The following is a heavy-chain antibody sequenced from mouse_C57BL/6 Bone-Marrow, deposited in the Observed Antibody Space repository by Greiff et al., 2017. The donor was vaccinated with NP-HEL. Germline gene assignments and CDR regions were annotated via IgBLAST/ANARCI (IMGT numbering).Heavy chain of an antibody. Sequence: VQLKESGGGLVKPGGSLKLSCAASGFTFIDYGMHWVRQSPEKGLEWVAYISSGSSTIYYADTVKGRFTISRDNAKNTLFLQMTSLRSEDTAMYYCARDYYGSSYVEWYFDVWGTGTTVTVSS. V-gene: IGHV5-17*01. D-gene: IGHD1-1*01. J-gene: IGHJ1*03. CDR3: ARDYYGSSYVEWYFDV. CDR1: GFTFIDYG. CDR2: ISSGSSTI.